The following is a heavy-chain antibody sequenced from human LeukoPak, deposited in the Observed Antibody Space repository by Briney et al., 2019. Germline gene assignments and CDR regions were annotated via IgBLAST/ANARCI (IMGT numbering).Heavy chain of an antibody. CDR1: GFIFNKNW. D-gene: IGHD3-16*01. Sequence: GGSLRLSCAASGFIFNKNWMSWVRQAPGKGLEWVANINEDGSEKNYVDSVKGRLTISRDNSENTFYLQMNGLRVEDTAVYYCARDWGSSGWYNWFDPWGQGTLATVSS. CDR2: INEDGSEK. V-gene: IGHV3-7*01. CDR3: ARDWGSSGWYNWFDP. J-gene: IGHJ5*02.